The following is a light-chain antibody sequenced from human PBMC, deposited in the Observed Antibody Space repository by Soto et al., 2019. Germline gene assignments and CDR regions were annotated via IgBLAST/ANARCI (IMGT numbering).Light chain of an antibody. CDR1: QSVSNY. J-gene: IGKJ1*01. V-gene: IGKV3-20*01. CDR3: QQYGGSPQT. CDR2: VVS. Sequence: EIVLTQSPGTLSLSPGERATLSCSASQSVSNYLAWYQQKPGQAPRLLIYVVSSRATGIPDRFSGSGSGTDFTLTISRLEPEDFAVYYCQQYGGSPQTFGQGTKVEIK.